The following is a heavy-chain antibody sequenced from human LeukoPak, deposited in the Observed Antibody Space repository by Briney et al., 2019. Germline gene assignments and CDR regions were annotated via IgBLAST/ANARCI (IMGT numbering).Heavy chain of an antibody. J-gene: IGHJ4*02. Sequence: GGSLRLSCAASGFTFSSYWMHWVRQAPGKGLVWVSRVSSDGSITDYTDSVKGRFTISRDNAKNTLYLQMNSLRAEDTAMYYCVRAVGGNDGRTFGYWAQGTLVTVSS. V-gene: IGHV3-74*01. CDR2: VSSDGSIT. CDR1: GFTFSSYW. D-gene: IGHD3-3*01. CDR3: VRAVGGNDGRTFGY.